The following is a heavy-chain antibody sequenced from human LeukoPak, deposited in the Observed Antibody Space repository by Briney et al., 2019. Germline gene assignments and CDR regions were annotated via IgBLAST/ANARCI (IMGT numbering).Heavy chain of an antibody. D-gene: IGHD3-22*01. CDR3: ARDPASGDDSSGYYPLFFDY. J-gene: IGHJ4*02. Sequence: QTGGSLRLSGAASGFTFSRDWMHWVRQVPGKGLVWVSRIDSDDGSTSYADSVRGRFTISRDNAKKTLYLQMNSLRVEDTAVYYCARDPASGDDSSGYYPLFFDYWGQGTLVTVSS. CDR1: GFTFSRDW. CDR2: IDSDDGST. V-gene: IGHV3-74*01.